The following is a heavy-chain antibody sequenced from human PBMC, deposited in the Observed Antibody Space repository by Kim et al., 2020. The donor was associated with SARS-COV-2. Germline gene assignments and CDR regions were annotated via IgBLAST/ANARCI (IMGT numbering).Heavy chain of an antibody. J-gene: IGHJ4*02. V-gene: IGHV3-23*01. CDR3: AKGTLGYCSGDVCYPFDY. Sequence: GGSLRLSCAASGFTFSSYAMSWVRQAPGKGLELVSIITGSGVDTNSADYARGRFSISRDNSINTLYLQMNNLRVEDTDVYYCAKGTLGYCSGDVCYPFDYWGRGTLLTVSS. CDR2: ITGSGVDT. D-gene: IGHD2-15*01. CDR1: GFTFSSYA.